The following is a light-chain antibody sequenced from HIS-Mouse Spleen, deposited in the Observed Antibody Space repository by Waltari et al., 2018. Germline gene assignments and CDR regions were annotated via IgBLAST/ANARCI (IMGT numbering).Light chain of an antibody. J-gene: IGLJ2*01. Sequence: SYELTQPPSVSESPGQTARITCSGDALPKKYAYWYQQKSGQAPVLVIYEDSKRPSGIPGRFSGSSSGTMATLTISGAQVEDEADYYCYSTDSSGNHRVFGGGTKLTVL. CDR3: YSTDSSGNHRV. CDR2: EDS. V-gene: IGLV3-10*01. CDR1: ALPKKY.